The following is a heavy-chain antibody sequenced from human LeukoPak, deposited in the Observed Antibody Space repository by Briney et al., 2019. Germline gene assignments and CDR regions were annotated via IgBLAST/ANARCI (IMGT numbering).Heavy chain of an antibody. CDR3: ARVAFVYYDILTGNYYFDY. D-gene: IGHD3-9*01. J-gene: IGHJ4*02. Sequence: GGSLRLSCAASGFTFSSYAMSWVRQAPGKGLEWVSAISGSGGSTYYADSVKGRFTISRDNAKNSLYLQMNSLRAEDTAVYYCARVAFVYYDILTGNYYFDYWGQGTLVTVSS. V-gene: IGHV3-23*01. CDR2: ISGSGGST. CDR1: GFTFSSYA.